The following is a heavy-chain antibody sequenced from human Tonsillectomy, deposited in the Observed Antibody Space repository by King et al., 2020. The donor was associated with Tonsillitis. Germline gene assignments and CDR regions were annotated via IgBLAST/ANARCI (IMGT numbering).Heavy chain of an antibody. CDR3: ARERDTAMVFDAFDI. CDR1: GGSISSGSYY. Sequence: QLQESGPGLVKPSQTLSLTCTVSGGSISSGSYYWSWIRQPAGKGLEWIGRIYTSGSTNYNPSLKSRVTISVDTSKNQFSLKLSSVTAADTAVYYCARERDTAMVFDAFDIWGQGTMVTVSS. CDR2: IYTSGST. J-gene: IGHJ3*02. V-gene: IGHV4-61*02. D-gene: IGHD5-18*01.